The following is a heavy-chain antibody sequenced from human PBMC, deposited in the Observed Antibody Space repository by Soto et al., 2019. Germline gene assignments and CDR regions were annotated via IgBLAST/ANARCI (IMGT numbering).Heavy chain of an antibody. Sequence: EVHLLESGGGLVQPGGSLRLSCAASGFTFTSYAVNWVRQAPGKGLEWVSIISGSGGSTYYADSVKGRFTISRDNSKGTLYLQMNSLRAEDTAVYYCAKDTAPYGYYFDYWGQGTLVTVSS. D-gene: IGHD3-10*01. V-gene: IGHV3-23*01. CDR3: AKDTAPYGYYFDY. CDR2: ISGSGGST. J-gene: IGHJ4*02. CDR1: GFTFTSYA.